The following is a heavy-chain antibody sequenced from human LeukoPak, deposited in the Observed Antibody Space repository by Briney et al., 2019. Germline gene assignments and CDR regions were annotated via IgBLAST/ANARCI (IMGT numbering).Heavy chain of an antibody. D-gene: IGHD3-22*01. CDR1: GFTFRSNA. V-gene: IGHV3-48*01. J-gene: IGHJ4*02. CDR2: ISRSGSTI. CDR3: AKWAGVYDYDSSGYLSGFDY. Sequence: SGGSLRLSCAAAGFTFRSNAMSWVRQAPGKGLEWVSYISRSGSTIFYADSVKGRFTISRDNAKNTLYLQMNSLRAEDTAVYYCAKWAGVYDYDSSGYLSGFDYWGQGTLVTVSS.